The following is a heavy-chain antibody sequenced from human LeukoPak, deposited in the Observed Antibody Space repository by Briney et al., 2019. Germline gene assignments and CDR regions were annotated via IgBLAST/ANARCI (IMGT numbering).Heavy chain of an antibody. V-gene: IGHV4-59*01. Sequence: ASETLSLTCTVSGGSISSYYWSWIRQPPGKGLEWIGYIYYSGSTNYNPSLKSRVTISVDTSKNQFSLKLSSVTAADTAVYYCARTITMVRGAAFDYWGQGTLVTVSS. D-gene: IGHD3-10*01. CDR2: IYYSGST. CDR1: GGSISSYY. J-gene: IGHJ4*02. CDR3: ARTITMVRGAAFDY.